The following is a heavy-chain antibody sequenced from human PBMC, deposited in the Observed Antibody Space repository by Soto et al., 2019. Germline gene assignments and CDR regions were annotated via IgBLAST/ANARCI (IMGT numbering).Heavy chain of an antibody. Sequence: APVKGYCKGAGYTYTRDHRHWGRQETGQGLEWMGIINPSGGSTSYAQKFQGRVTMTEDTSTDTAQMELSSLRSADTAVYYCATDYFVSSGWDAFAMWGKGTLVPVFS. V-gene: IGHV1-46*01. CDR2: INPSGGST. CDR3: ATDYFVSSGWDAFAM. D-gene: IGHD3-22*01. CDR1: GYTYTRDH. J-gene: IGHJ3*02.